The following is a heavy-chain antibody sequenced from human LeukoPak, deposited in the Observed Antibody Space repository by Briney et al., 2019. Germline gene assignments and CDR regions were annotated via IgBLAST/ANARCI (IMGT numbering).Heavy chain of an antibody. CDR1: GFTFSNSG. D-gene: IGHD3-10*02. J-gene: IGHJ3*02. CDR3: LRPMFPGWAADALNI. Sequence: GGSLSLSCAASGFTFSNSGMHWVRQAPGKGLEWAAVIWYDGSNKYYADSVKGRFTISRDNSKNTLYLQMNSLSAEDAAVYFCLRPMFPGWAADALNIWGQGTMVTVSS. V-gene: IGHV3-33*08. CDR2: IWYDGSNK.